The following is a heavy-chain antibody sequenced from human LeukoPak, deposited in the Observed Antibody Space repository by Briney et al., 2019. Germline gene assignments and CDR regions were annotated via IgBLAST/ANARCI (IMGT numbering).Heavy chain of an antibody. CDR2: ISSSGDTI. V-gene: IGHV3-48*03. CDR1: GFTISSYE. D-gene: IGHD2-15*01. Sequence: GGSLRLSCEASGFTISSYEMNWVRQAPGEGLEWVSSISSSGDTIYYADSVKGRFTISRGSTKNSLYLQMDSLRAEDTAVYYCARGLLRTYYFDSWGHGTLVTVSS. CDR3: ARGLLRTYYFDS. J-gene: IGHJ4*01.